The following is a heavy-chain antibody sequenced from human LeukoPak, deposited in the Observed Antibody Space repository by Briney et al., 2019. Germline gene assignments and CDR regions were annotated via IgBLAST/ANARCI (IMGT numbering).Heavy chain of an antibody. CDR3: AGEGTEGNGDPRPGMDV. CDR2: INPNSGGT. CDR1: GYTFTGYY. V-gene: IGHV1-2*02. Sequence: GASVKVSCKASGYTFTGYYMHWVRQAPGQGLEWMGWINPNSGGTNYAQKFQGRVTMTRDTSISTAYMELSRLRSDDTAVYYCAGEGTEGNGDPRPGMDVGAKGTTVPVP. D-gene: IGHD4-17*01. J-gene: IGHJ6*04.